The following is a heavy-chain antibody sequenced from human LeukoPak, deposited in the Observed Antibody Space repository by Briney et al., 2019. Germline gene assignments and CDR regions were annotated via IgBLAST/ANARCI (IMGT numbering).Heavy chain of an antibody. CDR3: ARVGDSSGGDAFDI. V-gene: IGHV4-59*08. J-gene: IGHJ3*02. CDR2: IYYSGST. Sequence: SETLSLTCTVSGGSISSYYWSWIRQPPGKGLEWIGYIYYSGSTDYNPSLKSRVTISVDTSKNQFSLKLSSVTAADTAVYYCARVGDSSGGDAFDIWGQGTMVTVSS. D-gene: IGHD3-22*01. CDR1: GGSISSYY.